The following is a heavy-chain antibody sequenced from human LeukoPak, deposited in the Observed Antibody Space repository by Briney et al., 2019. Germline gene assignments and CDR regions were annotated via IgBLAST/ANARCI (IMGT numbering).Heavy chain of an antibody. D-gene: IGHD3-9*01. CDR1: GFTFSSYA. Sequence: GGSLRLSCAASGFTFSSYAMSWVRQAPGKGLEWVSAISGSGDSTYYADSVKGRFTISRDNSKNTLYLQMNSLRAEDTAVYYCAKERRYFDWLLSSSALDYWGQGTLVTVSS. J-gene: IGHJ4*02. CDR3: AKERRYFDWLLSSSALDY. V-gene: IGHV3-23*01. CDR2: ISGSGDST.